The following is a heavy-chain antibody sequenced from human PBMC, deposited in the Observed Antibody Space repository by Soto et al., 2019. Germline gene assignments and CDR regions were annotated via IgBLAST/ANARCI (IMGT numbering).Heavy chain of an antibody. V-gene: IGHV3-30-3*01. CDR3: ARDGPYSYGTFDY. J-gene: IGHJ4*02. Sequence: QVQLVESGGGVVQPGRSLRLSCAASGFTFSSYAMHWVRQAPGKGLEWVAVISYDGSNKYYADSVKGRFTISRDNSKNTLYLQMNSRRAEDTAVYYCARDGPYSYGTFDYWGQGTLVTVSS. D-gene: IGHD5-18*01. CDR1: GFTFSSYA. CDR2: ISYDGSNK.